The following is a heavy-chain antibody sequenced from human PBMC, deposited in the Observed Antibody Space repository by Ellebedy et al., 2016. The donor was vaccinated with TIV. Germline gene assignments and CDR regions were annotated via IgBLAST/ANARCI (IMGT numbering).Heavy chain of an antibody. CDR2: ISSSSSYI. V-gene: IGHV3-21*01. CDR1: GFTFSSYS. Sequence: GGSLRLXXAASGFTFSSYSMNWVRQAPGKGLEWVSSISSSSSYIYYADSVKGRFTISRDNAKNSLYLQMNSLRAEDTAVYYCARDRYSYYYDSSGLSWGQGTLVTVSS. J-gene: IGHJ4*02. D-gene: IGHD3-22*01. CDR3: ARDRYSYYYDSSGLS.